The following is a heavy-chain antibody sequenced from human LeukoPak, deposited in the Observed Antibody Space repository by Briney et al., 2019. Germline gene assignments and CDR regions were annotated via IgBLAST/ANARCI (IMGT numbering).Heavy chain of an antibody. V-gene: IGHV3-53*01. CDR2: IYSGGST. CDR3: ARARGYNYGVLNWFDP. J-gene: IGHJ5*02. CDR1: GFTVSSNY. Sequence: GGSLRLSCAASGFTVSSNYMSWVRQAPGKGLEWVSVIYSGGSTYYADSVKGRFTISRDNSKNTLYLQMNSLRAEDTAVYYCARARGYNYGVLNWFDPWGQGTLVTVSS. D-gene: IGHD5-18*01.